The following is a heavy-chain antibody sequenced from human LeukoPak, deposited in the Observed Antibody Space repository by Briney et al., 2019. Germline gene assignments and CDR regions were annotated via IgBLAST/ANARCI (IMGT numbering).Heavy chain of an antibody. CDR3: AGTIFGNYYYYMDV. CDR1: GFTFSDYY. D-gene: IGHD3-3*01. CDR2: ISSSGSTI. J-gene: IGHJ6*03. Sequence: PGGSLRLSCAASGFTFSDYYMSWIRQAPGKGLEWVSYISSSGSTIYYADSVKGRFTSSRDNAKNSLYLQMNSLRAEDTAVYYCAGTIFGNYYYYMDVWGKGTTVTVSS. V-gene: IGHV3-11*04.